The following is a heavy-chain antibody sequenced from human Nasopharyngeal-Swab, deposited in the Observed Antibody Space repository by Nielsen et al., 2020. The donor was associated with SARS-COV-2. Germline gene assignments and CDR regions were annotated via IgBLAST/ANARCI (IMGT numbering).Heavy chain of an antibody. CDR2: ISGSGGST. D-gene: IGHD6-13*01. Sequence: GGSLRLSCAASGFTFSSYAMHWVRQAPGKGLVWVSAISGSGGSTYYADSVKGRFTISRDKSKNTLYLQMNSLRAEDTAVYYCAKDGGGGVQSIAAAGTHFDYWGQGTLVTVSS. V-gene: IGHV3-23*01. CDR3: AKDGGGGVQSIAAAGTHFDY. J-gene: IGHJ4*02. CDR1: GFTFSSYA.